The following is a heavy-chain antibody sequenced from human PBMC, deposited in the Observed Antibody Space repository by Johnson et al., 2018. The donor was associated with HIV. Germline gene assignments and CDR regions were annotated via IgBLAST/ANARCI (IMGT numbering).Heavy chain of an antibody. V-gene: IGHV3-23*04. D-gene: IGHD3-22*01. CDR2: ISGSGGST. Sequence: VQLVESGGGLVQPGGSLRLSCEASGFTFSSYAMSWVRQAPGKGLEWVSAISGSGGSTYYADSVKGRFTISRDNSKNTLYLQMNSLRAEDTAVYYCAKDLRSGYYYAGAFDIWGQGTMVTVSS. J-gene: IGHJ3*02. CDR1: GFTFSSYA. CDR3: AKDLRSGYYYAGAFDI.